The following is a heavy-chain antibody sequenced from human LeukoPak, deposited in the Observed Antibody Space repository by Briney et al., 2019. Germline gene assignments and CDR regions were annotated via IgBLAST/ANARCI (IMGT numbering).Heavy chain of an antibody. Sequence: SETLSLTCAVYGGSFSGYYWSWIRQPPGKGLEWIGSMSYSGRTYYNPSLKTRVTVSLDTSKNQFSLNLISVTAADTAVYYCARSPQGTATTANWLDPWGQGTLVTVSS. J-gene: IGHJ5*02. V-gene: IGHV4-34*01. CDR2: MSYSGRT. CDR3: ARSPQGTATTANWLDP. CDR1: GGSFSGYY. D-gene: IGHD4-17*01.